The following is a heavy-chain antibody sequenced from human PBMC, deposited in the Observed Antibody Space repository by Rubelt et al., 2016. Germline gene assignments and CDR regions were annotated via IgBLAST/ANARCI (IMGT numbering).Heavy chain of an antibody. V-gene: IGHV3-48*04. J-gene: IGHJ5*02. D-gene: IGHD1-7*01. CDR1: GFSFSSSW. CDR3: VRAPGTTVRFGFNP. CDR2: ISSSSSTI. Sequence: GGSLRLSCAASGFSFSSSWMTWVRQAPGKGLEWVSYISSSSSTIYYADSVKGRFTISRDNAKNTLYLQMTSLRADDTALYYCVRAPGTTVRFGFNPWGQGTLVTVSS.